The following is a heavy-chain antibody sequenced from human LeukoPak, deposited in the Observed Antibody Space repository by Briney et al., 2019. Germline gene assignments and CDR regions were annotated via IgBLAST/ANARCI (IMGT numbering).Heavy chain of an antibody. CDR1: GFTVSGSY. CDR2: LYSVGTI. J-gene: IGHJ3*01. V-gene: IGHV3-53*01. D-gene: IGHD6-19*01. CDR3: ARLVVDSHAFDG. Sequence: PGGSLRLSCAASGFTVSGSYMSWIRQAPGKGLEWVSILYSVGTIYYADSVRGRFTISRDNSKNTLYLQMNSVRVEGAAVYYCARLVVDSHAFDGWGQGTMVTVSS.